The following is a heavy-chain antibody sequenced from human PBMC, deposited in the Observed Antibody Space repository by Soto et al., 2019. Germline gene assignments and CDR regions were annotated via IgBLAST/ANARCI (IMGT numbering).Heavy chain of an antibody. J-gene: IGHJ6*01. CDR3: TKGSAQVRGKDV. D-gene: IGHD3-10*01. CDR2: VGTSGEA. Sequence: GGSLGLSCAASGFSFSDYDMNWVRQVTGKGLEWVSSVGTSGEAYYSASVKGRFTISRESDYNSLILQMNTLTADDTAVYYCTKGSAQVRGKDVWGQGTTVTVSS. V-gene: IGHV3-13*01. CDR1: GFSFSDYD.